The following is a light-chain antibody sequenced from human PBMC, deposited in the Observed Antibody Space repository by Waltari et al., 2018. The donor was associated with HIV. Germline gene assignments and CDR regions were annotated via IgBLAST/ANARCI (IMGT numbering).Light chain of an antibody. CDR2: GNN. Sequence: QSVLTQTHSASGGLGQRVTISCSGSGPHICTNSGFWYHHLPGAAPRLLIYGNNQRPSGVPDRFSASKSDTSASLAISGLRSEDEGDYYCAIWSDSLTGWVFGGGTKVTVL. CDR1: GPHICTNS. J-gene: IGLJ3*02. CDR3: AIWSDSLTGWV. V-gene: IGLV1-47*01.